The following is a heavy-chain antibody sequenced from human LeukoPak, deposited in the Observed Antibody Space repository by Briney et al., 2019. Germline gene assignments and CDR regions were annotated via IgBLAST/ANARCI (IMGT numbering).Heavy chain of an antibody. CDR1: GGTFSSYA. J-gene: IGHJ4*02. CDR2: INPSSGDT. Sequence: ASVKVSCKASGGTFSSYAINWVRQAPGQGLEWMGWINPSSGDTNYAQNFQGWVTMTRDTSISTAYMELSRLRSDDTAVYFCARGGTYGDYGYWGQGTRVTVSS. V-gene: IGHV1-2*04. D-gene: IGHD4-17*01. CDR3: ARGGTYGDYGY.